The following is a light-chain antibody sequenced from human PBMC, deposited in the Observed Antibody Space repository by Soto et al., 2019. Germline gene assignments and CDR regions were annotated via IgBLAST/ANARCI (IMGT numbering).Light chain of an antibody. Sequence: EIVMTQSPATLSVSPGERATLSCRASQSVSSNLGWYQQKPGQSPRLLIYGASTRATGIPVRFSGSGSGTEFTLTISSLQSEDFAIYYCQQYDNWPLTFGGGTKVEVQ. CDR2: GAS. CDR3: QQYDNWPLT. J-gene: IGKJ4*01. CDR1: QSVSSN. V-gene: IGKV3D-15*01.